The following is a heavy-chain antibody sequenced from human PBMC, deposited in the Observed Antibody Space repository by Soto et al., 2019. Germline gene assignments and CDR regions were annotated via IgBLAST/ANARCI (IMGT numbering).Heavy chain of an antibody. Sequence: GASVKVSCKASGYTFTGYYMHWVRQAPGQGLEWMGWINPNSGGTNYAQKFQGWVTMTRDTSISTAYMELSRLRSDDTAVYYCARDLVLRYFDWLPDYYYYGMDVWGQGTTVTVSS. V-gene: IGHV1-2*04. D-gene: IGHD3-9*01. CDR2: INPNSGGT. J-gene: IGHJ6*02. CDR1: GYTFTGYY. CDR3: ARDLVLRYFDWLPDYYYYGMDV.